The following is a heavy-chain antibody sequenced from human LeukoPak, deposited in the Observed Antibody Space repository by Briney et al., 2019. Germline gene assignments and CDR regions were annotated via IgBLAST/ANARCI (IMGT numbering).Heavy chain of an antibody. CDR1: GGSNSIYY. Sequence: PSETLSLTCTVSGGSNSIYYWSWIRQAAGKGLEWIGRIYTSGSTNYNPSLKSRVTMSVDMSKNQFSLNLTSVTAADTAVYYCARETGSSRWFDPWGQGTLVTVSS. CDR2: IYTSGST. J-gene: IGHJ5*02. D-gene: IGHD1-26*01. CDR3: ARETGSSRWFDP. V-gene: IGHV4-4*07.